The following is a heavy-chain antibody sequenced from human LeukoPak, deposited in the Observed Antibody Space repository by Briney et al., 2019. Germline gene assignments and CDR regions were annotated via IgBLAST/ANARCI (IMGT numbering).Heavy chain of an antibody. CDR2: INHSGST. CDR3: ASSGSYSPHDY. CDR1: GGSFSGYY. D-gene: IGHD1-26*01. Sequence: MASETLSLTCAVYGGSFSGYYWSWIRQPPGKGLEWIGEINHSGSTNYNPSLKSRVTISVDTSKNQFSLKLSSVTAADTAVYYCASSGSYSPHDYWGQGTLVTVSS. V-gene: IGHV4-34*01. J-gene: IGHJ4*02.